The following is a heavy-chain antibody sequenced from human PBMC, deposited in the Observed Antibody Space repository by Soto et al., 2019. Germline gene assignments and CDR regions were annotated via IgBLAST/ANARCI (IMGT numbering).Heavy chain of an antibody. J-gene: IGHJ5*02. V-gene: IGHV3-66*04. CDR2: IYTGGST. CDR1: GCIVSNNY. Sequence: GGSLRLSCVASGCIVSNNYMSWVRQAPGKGLEWVSVIYTGGSTYYADSVKGRFTISRDNSKNTLYLQMSSLRAEDTAVYYCAGHDWFDPWGQGTLVTVSS. CDR3: AGHDWFDP.